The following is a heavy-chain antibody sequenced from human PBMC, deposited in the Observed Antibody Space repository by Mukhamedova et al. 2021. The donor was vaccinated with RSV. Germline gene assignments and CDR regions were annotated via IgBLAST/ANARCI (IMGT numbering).Heavy chain of an antibody. V-gene: IGHV3-9*01. D-gene: IGHD6-13*01. J-gene: IGHJ6*02. CDR3: AKDLVSIAAARGGMDV. CDR2: ISRNSGSI. Sequence: GKGLEWVSGISRNSGSIGYADSVKGRFTISRDNAKNSLYLQMNSLRAEDTALYYCAKDLVSIAAARGGMDVWGQGTTVTVSS.